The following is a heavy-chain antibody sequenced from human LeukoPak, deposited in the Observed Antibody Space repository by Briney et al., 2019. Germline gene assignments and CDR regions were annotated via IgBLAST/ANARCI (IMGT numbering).Heavy chain of an antibody. J-gene: IGHJ3*02. V-gene: IGHV4-34*01. Sequence: PSETLSLTCAVYGGSFSGYYWSWIRQPPVKGLEWIGEFNHSGSTNYNPSLKSRVTISVDTSKNQFSLKLSSVTAADTAVYYCARPLGYDYVLGIDAFDIWGQGTMVTVSS. D-gene: IGHD3-16*01. CDR1: GGSFSGYY. CDR2: FNHSGST. CDR3: ARPLGYDYVLGIDAFDI.